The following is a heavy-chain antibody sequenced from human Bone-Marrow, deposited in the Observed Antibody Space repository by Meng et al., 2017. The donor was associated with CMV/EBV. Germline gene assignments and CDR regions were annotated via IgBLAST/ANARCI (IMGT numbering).Heavy chain of an antibody. V-gene: IGHV1-18*01. Sequence: ASVKVSCKASGYIFTRYGISWVRQAPGQGLEWMGWISAYNGNTNYAQKLQGRVTMTTDTSTSTAYMELRSLRSDDTAVYYCARDSRFLEWLLIDYWGQGTLVTVSS. CDR3: ARDSRFLEWLLIDY. J-gene: IGHJ4*02. D-gene: IGHD3-3*01. CDR2: ISAYNGNT. CDR1: GYIFTRYG.